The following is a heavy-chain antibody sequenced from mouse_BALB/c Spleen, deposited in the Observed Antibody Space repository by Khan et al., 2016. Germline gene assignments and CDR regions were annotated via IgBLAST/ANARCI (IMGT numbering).Heavy chain of an antibody. V-gene: IGHV14-3*02. CDR3: ESNYVGYYALDY. CDR1: GFNIRDTY. J-gene: IGHJ4*01. CDR2: IDPANGNT. D-gene: IGHD2-5*01. Sequence: VQLQQSGAELVKPGASVKLSCTASGFNIRDTYMHWVKQRPEQGLEWIGGIDPANGNTKYDPKFQAKATITADTSSNTAYLQLSSLTSEDTAVYYWESNYVGYYALDYWGQGTSVTVSS.